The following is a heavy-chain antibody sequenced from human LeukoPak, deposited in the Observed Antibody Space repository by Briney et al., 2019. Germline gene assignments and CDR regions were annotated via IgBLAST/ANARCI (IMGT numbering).Heavy chain of an antibody. Sequence: GGSLRLSCAASGFTFSSYVLSWVRQAPGKGLEWVASIAPGGSTFYATSVKGRFTISRDNSKNMVYLQMSSLRAEDTAVYHCANYRSGDYEPPYDYWGQGTLVTVSS. D-gene: IGHD2-21*01. CDR2: IAPGGST. V-gene: IGHV3-23*01. J-gene: IGHJ4*02. CDR3: ANYRSGDYEPPYDY. CDR1: GFTFSSYV.